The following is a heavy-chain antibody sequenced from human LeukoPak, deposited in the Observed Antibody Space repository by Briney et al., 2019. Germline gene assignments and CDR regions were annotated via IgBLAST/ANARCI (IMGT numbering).Heavy chain of an antibody. Sequence: ASVKVSCKASGYTFTNHGITWVRQAPGQGLEWMGWISAHDGNTNYAQKPQGRVTMTTDISTSIAYMELRSLRSDDTAMYYCARAWIMVTSHLDFWGQGTLVTVSS. CDR3: ARAWIMVTSHLDF. D-gene: IGHD2-21*02. J-gene: IGHJ4*02. CDR1: GYTFTNHG. CDR2: ISAHDGNT. V-gene: IGHV1-18*01.